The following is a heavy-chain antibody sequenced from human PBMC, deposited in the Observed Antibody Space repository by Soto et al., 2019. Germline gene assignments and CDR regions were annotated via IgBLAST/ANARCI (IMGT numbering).Heavy chain of an antibody. CDR2: IYYSGST. Sequence: SETLSLTCTVSGGSISSSSYYWGWIRQPPGKGLEWIGSIYYSGSTYYNPSLKSRVTISVDTSKNQFSLKLSSVTAADTAVYYCARRSMVREDLDLWGSGTLVTVSS. V-gene: IGHV4-39*01. CDR1: GGSISSSSYY. J-gene: IGHJ2*01. CDR3: ARRSMVREDLDL. D-gene: IGHD3-10*01.